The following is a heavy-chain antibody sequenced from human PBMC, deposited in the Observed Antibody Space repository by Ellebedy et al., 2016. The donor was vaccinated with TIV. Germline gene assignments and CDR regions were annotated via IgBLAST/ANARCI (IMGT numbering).Heavy chain of an antibody. CDR1: GYTFTNHF. V-gene: IGHV1-2*02. CDR2: INPDRGDT. Sequence: AASVKVSCKASGYTFTNHFMYWARQAPGQGLEWMGWINPDRGDTKYPQSFQVRVSMTRDTSSSTAYMELSGLTSDDTAIYYCAKDRFPYYDSSGTTGYFDCWGQGTLVTVSS. CDR3: AKDRFPYYDSSGTTGYFDC. J-gene: IGHJ4*02. D-gene: IGHD3-22*01.